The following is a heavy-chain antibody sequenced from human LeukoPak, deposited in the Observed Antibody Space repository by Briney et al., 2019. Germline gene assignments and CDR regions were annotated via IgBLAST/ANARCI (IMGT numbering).Heavy chain of an antibody. CDR2: IYPGDSDT. J-gene: IGHJ6*03. V-gene: IGHV5-51*01. CDR1: GYSFTSYW. D-gene: IGHD3-10*01. CDR3: ARAMVRGVIPERGADYYYYYYMDV. Sequence: GESLKISCKGSGYSFTSYWIGWVRQMPGKGLEWMGIIYPGDSDTRYSPSFQGQVTISADKSISTAYLQWSSLKASDTAMYYCARAMVRGVIPERGADYYYYYYMDVWGKGTTVTVSS.